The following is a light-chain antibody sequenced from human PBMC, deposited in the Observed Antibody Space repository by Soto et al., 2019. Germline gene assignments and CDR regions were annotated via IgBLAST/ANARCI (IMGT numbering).Light chain of an antibody. CDR3: QQYGTSPWT. Sequence: DIVLTQSPGTLSLSPGGSATLSCRASQSVSSSYLAWYQQKPGQAPRLLIYGASSRATGIPDRFSGSGSGTDFTLTISRLEPEDFAVYYCQQYGTSPWTFGQGTKVEIK. CDR2: GAS. J-gene: IGKJ1*01. V-gene: IGKV3-20*01. CDR1: QSVSSSY.